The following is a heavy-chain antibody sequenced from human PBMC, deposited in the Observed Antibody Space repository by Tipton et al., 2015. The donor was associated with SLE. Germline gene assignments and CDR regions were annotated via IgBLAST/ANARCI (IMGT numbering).Heavy chain of an antibody. V-gene: IGHV4-59*08. J-gene: IGHJ4*02. D-gene: IGHD6-19*01. CDR3: ARHFYNIGWNHFDN. CDR2: IHHSGSI. CDR1: GVSISSCY. Sequence: TLSLTCTVSGVSISSCYWSWIRQPPGKGLEWIGYIHHSGSINYNPSLRSQVTMSMDTSQNQFSLKLSSVTAADTAVYYCARHFYNIGWNHFDNWGPGTLVTVSS.